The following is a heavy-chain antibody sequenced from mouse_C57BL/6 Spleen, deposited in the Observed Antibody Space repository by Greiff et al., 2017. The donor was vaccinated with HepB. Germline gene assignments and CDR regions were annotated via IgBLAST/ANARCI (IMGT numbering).Heavy chain of an antibody. CDR1: GYAFSSSW. CDR3: AIYYDSYFDY. Sequence: VQLQQSGPELVKPGASVKISCKASGYAFSSSWMNWVKQRPGKGLEWIGRIYPGDGDTNYNGKFKGKATLTADKSSSTAYMQLSSLTSEDSAVYFCAIYYDSYFDYWGQGTTLTVSS. V-gene: IGHV1-82*01. J-gene: IGHJ2*01. D-gene: IGHD2-4*01. CDR2: IYPGDGDT.